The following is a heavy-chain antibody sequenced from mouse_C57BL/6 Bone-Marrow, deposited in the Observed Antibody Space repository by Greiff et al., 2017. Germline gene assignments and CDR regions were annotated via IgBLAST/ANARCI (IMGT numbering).Heavy chain of an antibody. J-gene: IGHJ3*01. D-gene: IGHD2-2*01. CDR2: INPNNGGT. V-gene: IGHV1-26*01. Sequence: VQLQQSGPELVKPGASVKISCKASGYTFTDYYMNWVKQSHGKSLEWIGDINPNNGGTSYNQKFKGKATLTVDKSSSTAYMELRSLTSEDSAVYYCARWEGYDAASWDQGTLVTVSA. CDR3: ARWEGYDAAS. CDR1: GYTFTDYY.